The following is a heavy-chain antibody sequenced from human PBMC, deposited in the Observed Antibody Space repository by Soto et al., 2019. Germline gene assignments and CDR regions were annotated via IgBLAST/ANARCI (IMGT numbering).Heavy chain of an antibody. CDR3: ARVRGSGSYSSYYGMDV. Sequence: QVQLVQSGAEVQKPGSSVKVSCKASGGTFSSYAISWVRQAPGQGLEWMGGIIPIFGTANYAQKFQGRVTITADESTSTAYMELSSLRSEDTAVYYCARVRGSGSYSSYYGMDVWGQGTTVTVSS. V-gene: IGHV1-69*01. CDR1: GGTFSSYA. D-gene: IGHD3-10*01. CDR2: IIPIFGTA. J-gene: IGHJ6*02.